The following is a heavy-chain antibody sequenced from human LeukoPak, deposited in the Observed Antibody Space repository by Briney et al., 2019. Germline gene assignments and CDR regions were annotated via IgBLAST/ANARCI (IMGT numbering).Heavy chain of an antibody. CDR2: IYYSGST. D-gene: IGHD3-10*01. Sequence: SETLSLTCTVSGGSISSYYWSWIRQPPGKGLEWIGYIYYSGSTNYNPSLKSRVTISVDTSKNQFSLKLSSVTAADTAVYYCARTRKDYGSGSYYGYYFDYWGQGTLVTVSS. V-gene: IGHV4-59*01. CDR3: ARTRKDYGSGSYYGYYFDY. J-gene: IGHJ4*02. CDR1: GGSISSYY.